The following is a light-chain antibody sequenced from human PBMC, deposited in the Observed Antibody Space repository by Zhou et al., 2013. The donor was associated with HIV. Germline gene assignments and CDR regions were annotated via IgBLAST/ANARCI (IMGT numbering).Light chain of an antibody. CDR2: RNN. Sequence: QSVLTQPPSASGTPGQRVTISCSGSSSNIGSNYVYWYQQLPGTTPKLLIYRNNQRPSGVPDRFSGSKSGNTASLTVSGLQAEDEADYYCSSYGGSNNWGLFGGGTKLTVL. CDR1: SSNIGSNY. CDR3: SSYGGSNNWGL. V-gene: IGLV1-47*01. J-gene: IGLJ2*01.